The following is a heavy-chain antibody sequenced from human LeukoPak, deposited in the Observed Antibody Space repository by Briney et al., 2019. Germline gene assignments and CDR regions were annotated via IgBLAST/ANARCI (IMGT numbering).Heavy chain of an antibody. J-gene: IGHJ4*02. CDR3: ARERRGIAAAGRNDY. D-gene: IGHD6-13*01. V-gene: IGHV3-7*01. Sequence: PGGSLRLSGAASGFTFSSYWMSWVRQAPGKGLEWVANIKQDGSEKYYVDSVKGRFTISRDNAKNSLYLQMNSLRAEDTAVYYCARERRGIAAAGRNDYWGQGTLVTVSS. CDR2: IKQDGSEK. CDR1: GFTFSSYW.